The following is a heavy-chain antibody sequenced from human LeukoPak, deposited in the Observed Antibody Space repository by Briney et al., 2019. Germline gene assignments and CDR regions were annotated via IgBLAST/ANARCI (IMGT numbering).Heavy chain of an antibody. Sequence: GGSLRLSCAASGFTFSSYAMSWVRQAPGKGLEWVSAISGSGGSTYYADSVKGRFTISRDNSKNTLYLQMNSLRAEDTAVYYCAKDPNSGSYYPYYFDYWGQGTLVTVSS. J-gene: IGHJ4*02. CDR3: AKDPNSGSYYPYYFDY. D-gene: IGHD1-26*01. V-gene: IGHV3-23*01. CDR1: GFTFSSYA. CDR2: ISGSGGST.